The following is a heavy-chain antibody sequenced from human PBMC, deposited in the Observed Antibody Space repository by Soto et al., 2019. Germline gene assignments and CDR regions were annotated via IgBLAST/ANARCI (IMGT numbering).Heavy chain of an antibody. Sequence: QVQLVQSGAEVKKPGASVKVSCRSSGYPFTHYGITWVRQAPGQGLEWMGWISPFNGNTNYGQTLQGRVTLTTDTSTSKVYIELRSLRSDDTAVYYGARDQSFDRSYYYGIDFWGQGTTVTVSS. CDR3: ARDQSFDRSYYYGIDF. V-gene: IGHV1-18*01. CDR1: GYPFTHYG. D-gene: IGHD3-22*01. CDR2: ISPFNGNT. J-gene: IGHJ6*02.